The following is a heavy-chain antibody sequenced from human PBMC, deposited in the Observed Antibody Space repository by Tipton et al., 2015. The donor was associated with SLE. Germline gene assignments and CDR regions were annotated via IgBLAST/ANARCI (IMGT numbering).Heavy chain of an antibody. CDR1: GFTFSFYT. Sequence: SLRLSCAASGFTFSFYTMNWVRQAPGKGLEWVSSISSSSTYISYADSVKGRFTISRDNSENTLYLQVNSLRPEDTAVYHCARDVAGGTVGSPDYWGQGTLVTVSS. D-gene: IGHD1-26*01. CDR2: ISSSSTYI. CDR3: ARDVAGGTVGSPDY. V-gene: IGHV3-21*01. J-gene: IGHJ4*02.